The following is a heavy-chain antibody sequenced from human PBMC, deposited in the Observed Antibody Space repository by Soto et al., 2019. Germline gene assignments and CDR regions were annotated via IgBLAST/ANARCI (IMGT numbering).Heavy chain of an antibody. Sequence: QVQLVQSGAEVKEPGDSVRVSCEASGYTFTAYYIHWVRQAPGQGLEWMGWINPKSGDTAYAPDFQGRVSMTRDMSISTVYMELSRLTSDDTAIYYCARNMDYYYGPGSGNGHGFWGQGTTVTVFS. D-gene: IGHD3-10*01. CDR1: GYTFTAYY. V-gene: IGHV1-2*02. CDR2: INPKSGDT. J-gene: IGHJ6*02. CDR3: ARNMDYYYGPGSGNGHGF.